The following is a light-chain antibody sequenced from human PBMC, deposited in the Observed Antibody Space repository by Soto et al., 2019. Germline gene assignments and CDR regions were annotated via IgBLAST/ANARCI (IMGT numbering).Light chain of an antibody. CDR2: KAS. CDR1: QSISWW. V-gene: IGKV1-5*03. Sequence: DIQVTQSPSTLSASIGDRVTITCRASQSISWWLAWYQQKPGKAPKLLIYKASTLESGVPSRFSGSGSGTEFTLTISSLQSDDIATYYCQQSYSTPPTFGQGTKVEIK. CDR3: QQSYSTPPT. J-gene: IGKJ1*01.